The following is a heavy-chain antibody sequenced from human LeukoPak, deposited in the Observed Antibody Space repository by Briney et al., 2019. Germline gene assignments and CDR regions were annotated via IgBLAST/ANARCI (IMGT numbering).Heavy chain of an antibody. CDR1: GGSISSYY. CDR2: IYYSGST. D-gene: IGHD2-2*02. CDR3: ARVPAAIAAGFDP. V-gene: IGHV4-59*01. Sequence: PSETLSLTXTVSGGSISSYYWSWVRQPPGKGLEWIGYIYYSGSTNYNPSLKSRVTISVDTSKNQFSLKLSSVTAADTAVYYCARVPAAIAAGFDPWGQGTLVTVSS. J-gene: IGHJ5*02.